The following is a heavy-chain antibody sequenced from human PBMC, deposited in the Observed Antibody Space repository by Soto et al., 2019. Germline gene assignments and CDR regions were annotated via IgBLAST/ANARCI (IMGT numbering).Heavy chain of an antibody. CDR2: IYPGDSDT. Sequence: GESLKISCKGSGYSFTTYWIVWVRQMPGKGLECKGVIYPGDSDTIYSPSFEGQVTISADKSISTAYLQWSSLKASATAMYYCVRGLADYQYDGTGYYQVEYFGKGIPVTVSS. D-gene: IGHD3-22*01. V-gene: IGHV5-51*01. CDR1: GYSFTTYW. J-gene: IGHJ4*02. CDR3: VRGLADYQYDGTGYYQVEY.